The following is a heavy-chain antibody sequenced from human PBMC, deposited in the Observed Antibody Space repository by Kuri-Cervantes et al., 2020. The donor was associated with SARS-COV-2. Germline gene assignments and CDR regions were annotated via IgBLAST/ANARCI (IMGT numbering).Heavy chain of an antibody. CDR3: AKEIRATTRFDAFDI. J-gene: IGHJ3*02. V-gene: IGHV3-72*01. Sequence: GESLKISCATSGFTFSDHYIDWVRQAPGKGLEWVGRSSNKVYRYTTEYATSVKGRFTISRDFSKNSLSLQMDSLTTEDTAVYYCAKEIRATTRFDAFDIWGQGTMVTVSS. CDR2: SSNKVYRYTT. CDR1: GFTFSDHY. D-gene: IGHD1-26*01.